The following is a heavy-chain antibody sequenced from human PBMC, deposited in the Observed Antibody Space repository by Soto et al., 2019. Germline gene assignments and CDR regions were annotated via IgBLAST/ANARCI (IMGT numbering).Heavy chain of an antibody. CDR3: AIERLLWFGESNCYFDY. CDR2: INHSGST. Sequence: SETLSLTCAVYGGSFSGYYWSWIRQPPGKGLEWIGEINHSGSTNYNPFLKSRVTISVDTSKNQFSLKLSSVTAAGTAVYYCAIERLLWFGESNCYFDYWGQGTLVTVSS. V-gene: IGHV4-34*01. D-gene: IGHD3-10*01. CDR1: GGSFSGYY. J-gene: IGHJ4*02.